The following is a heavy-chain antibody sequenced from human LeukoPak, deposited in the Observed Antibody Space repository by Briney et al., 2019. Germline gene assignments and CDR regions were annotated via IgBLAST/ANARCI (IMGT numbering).Heavy chain of an antibody. V-gene: IGHV1-18*04. D-gene: IGHD3-10*01. CDR1: GYTFTGYY. Sequence: ASVKVSCKASGYTFTGYYMHWVRQAPGQGLEWMGWISAYNGNTNYAQKLQGRVTMTTDTSTSTAYMELRSLRSDDTAVYYCARGLSSYGKYCGSGSFFDYWGQGTLVTVSS. J-gene: IGHJ4*02. CDR2: ISAYNGNT. CDR3: ARGLSSYGKYCGSGSFFDY.